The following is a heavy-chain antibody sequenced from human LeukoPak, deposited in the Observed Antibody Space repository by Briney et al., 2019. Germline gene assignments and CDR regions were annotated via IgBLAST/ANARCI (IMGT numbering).Heavy chain of an antibody. CDR3: ARSSPTYYYDSSGFGIEGYYYYYYMDV. D-gene: IGHD3-22*01. CDR1: GYTFTSYD. J-gene: IGHJ6*03. CDR2: MNPNSGNT. V-gene: IGHV1-8*01. Sequence: ASVKVSCKASGYTFTSYDINWVRQATGQGLEWMGWMNPNSGNTGYAQKFQGRVTMTRNTSISTAYMELSSLRSEDTAVYYCARSSPTYYYDSSGFGIEGYYYYYYMDVWGKGTTVTISS.